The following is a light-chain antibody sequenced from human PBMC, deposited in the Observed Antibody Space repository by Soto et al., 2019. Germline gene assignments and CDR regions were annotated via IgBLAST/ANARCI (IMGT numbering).Light chain of an antibody. V-gene: IGLV1-44*01. CDR3: AAWDDSLIGPG. CDR1: SSNVGSYT. J-gene: IGLJ3*02. CDR2: DNN. Sequence: QSVLTQPPSASGAPGQTVTISCSGTSSNVGSYTVNWYQHLPGTAPKLLIHDNNQRPSGVPDRFSGSKSGTSPSLAITGLQSEDEADYYCAAWDDSLIGPGFGGGTKLTVL.